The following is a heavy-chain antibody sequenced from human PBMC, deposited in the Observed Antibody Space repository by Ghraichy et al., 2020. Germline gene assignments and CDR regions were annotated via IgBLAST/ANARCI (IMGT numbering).Heavy chain of an antibody. V-gene: IGHV6-1*01. D-gene: IGHD1-26*01. J-gene: IGHJ5*02. CDR3: ARDHLGVRELHSWFDP. CDR1: GDSVSSNSAA. CDR2: TYYRSKWYN. Sequence: SQTLSLTCAISGDSVSSNSAAWNWIRQSPSRGLEWLGRTYYRSKWYNDYAVSVKSRITINPDTSKNQFSLQLNSVTPEDTAVYYCARDHLGVRELHSWFDPWGQGTLVTVSS.